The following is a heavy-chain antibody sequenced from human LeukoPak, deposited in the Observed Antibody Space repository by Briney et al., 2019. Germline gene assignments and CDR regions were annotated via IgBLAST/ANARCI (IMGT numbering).Heavy chain of an antibody. CDR2: INAGNGNT. Sequence: ASVKVSCKASGYTFTSYAMHWVRQAPGQRLEWMGWINAGNGNTKYSQKFQGRVTITRGTSASTAYMELSSLRSEDTAVYYCARTGLVVVDWFDPWGQGTLVTVSS. CDR1: GYTFTSYA. V-gene: IGHV1-3*01. D-gene: IGHD2-15*01. J-gene: IGHJ5*02. CDR3: ARTGLVVVDWFDP.